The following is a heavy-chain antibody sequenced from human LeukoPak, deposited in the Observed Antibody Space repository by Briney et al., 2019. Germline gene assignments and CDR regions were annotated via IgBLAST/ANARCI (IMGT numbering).Heavy chain of an antibody. Sequence: GESLKISCKGSGYNFTSYWIGWVRQMPGKGLEWMGIIYPGDSDTRYSPSFQGQVTISADKSISTAYLQWSSLKASDTAMYYCARPEAVGAIRGAFDIWGQGTMVTVSS. CDR2: IYPGDSDT. CDR1: GYNFTSYW. D-gene: IGHD1-26*01. V-gene: IGHV5-51*01. CDR3: ARPEAVGAIRGAFDI. J-gene: IGHJ3*02.